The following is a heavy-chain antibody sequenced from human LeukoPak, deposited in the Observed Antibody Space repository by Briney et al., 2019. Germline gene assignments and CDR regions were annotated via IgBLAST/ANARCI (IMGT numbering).Heavy chain of an antibody. J-gene: IGHJ4*02. CDR2: MFYGGST. D-gene: IGHD2-21*01. CDR1: GGSISSSSYY. Sequence: SETLSLTCTVSGGSISSSSYYWGWVRQPPGKGLEWIGSMFYGGSTFYNPSLKSRVTIPVDTSKTQFSLELSSVTAADTAVYYCARQSEVNWGGHWYFDSWGQGTLVTVSS. V-gene: IGHV4-39*01. CDR3: ARQSEVNWGGHWYFDS.